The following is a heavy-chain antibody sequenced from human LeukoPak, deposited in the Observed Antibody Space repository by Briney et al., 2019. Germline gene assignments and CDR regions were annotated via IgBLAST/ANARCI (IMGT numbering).Heavy chain of an antibody. V-gene: IGHV3-23*01. CDR3: AKTQGYYDA. Sequence: GGSLRLSCAASGFTFSSFAIHWVRQAPGKGLELVSGIWGPDDKTVYGDAVKGRFTISRDNSKNTLYLQMNSLRADDTAVYYCAKTQGYYDAWGQGALVTVSS. CDR1: GFTFSSFA. D-gene: IGHD2-15*01. CDR2: IWGPDDKT. J-gene: IGHJ5*02.